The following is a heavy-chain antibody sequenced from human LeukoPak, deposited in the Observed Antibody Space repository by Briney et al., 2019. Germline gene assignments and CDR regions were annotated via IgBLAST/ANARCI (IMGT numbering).Heavy chain of an antibody. CDR2: IRYDGSNK. Sequence: PGGSLRLSCAASGFTFSSYGMHWVRQAPGKGLEWVAFIRYDGSNKYYADSVKGRFTISRDNSKNTLYLQMNSLRAEDTAVYYCAKAGAAAGGGPYYWGQGTLVTVSS. J-gene: IGHJ4*02. D-gene: IGHD6-13*01. V-gene: IGHV3-30*02. CDR3: AKAGAAAGGGPYY. CDR1: GFTFSSYG.